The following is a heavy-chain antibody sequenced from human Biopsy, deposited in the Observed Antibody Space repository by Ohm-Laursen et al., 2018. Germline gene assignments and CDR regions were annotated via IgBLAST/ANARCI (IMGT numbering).Heavy chain of an antibody. V-gene: IGHV4-59*07. Sequence: SDTLSLTCTVSGGSISSDYWSWIRQTPGKGLEWIGYIYYSGSTNYNPSLKGRVTISVDTSKNQFSLRLNSVTAADTAVYYCARATNSTGWPYYYFYGIDVWGQGTTVTVSS. CDR1: GGSISSDY. J-gene: IGHJ6*02. CDR2: IYYSGST. CDR3: ARATNSTGWPYYYFYGIDV. D-gene: IGHD2/OR15-2a*01.